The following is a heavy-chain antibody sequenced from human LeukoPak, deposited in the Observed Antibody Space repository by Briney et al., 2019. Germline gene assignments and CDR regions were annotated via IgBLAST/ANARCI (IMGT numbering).Heavy chain of an antibody. CDR2: ISGHAADT. CDR3: AKDIWFGELNDAFDI. J-gene: IGHJ3*02. V-gene: IGHV3-23*01. Sequence: GGSLRLSCGASGFIFGNYAMSWVRQAPGKGLEWVSTISGHAADTYYADSVKGRFTTFRDNTENTVSLHMDSLRAEDTAVYYCAKDIWFGELNDAFDIWGQGTMVTVSS. CDR1: GFIFGNYA. D-gene: IGHD3-10*01.